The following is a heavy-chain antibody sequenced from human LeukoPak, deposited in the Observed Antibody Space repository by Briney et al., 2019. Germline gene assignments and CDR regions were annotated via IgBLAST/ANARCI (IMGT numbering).Heavy chain of an antibody. D-gene: IGHD5-12*01. CDR1: GGTFSSYA. J-gene: IGHJ4*02. CDR3: ARGGGYDRLDY. V-gene: IGHV1-69*05. CDR2: IIPIFGTA. Sequence: SVKVSCKASGGTFSSYAISWVRQAPGQGLEWMGGIIPIFGTANYAQKFQGRVTITTDESTSTAYMELRSLRSNDTAVYYCARGGGYDRLDYWGQGTLVTVSS.